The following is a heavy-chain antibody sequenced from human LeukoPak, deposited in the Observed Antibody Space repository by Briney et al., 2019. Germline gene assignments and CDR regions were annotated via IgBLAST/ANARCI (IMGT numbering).Heavy chain of an antibody. D-gene: IGHD6-13*01. CDR2: INHSGST. Sequence: SETLSLTXAVYGGSFSGYYWSWIRQPPGKGLEWIGEINHSGSTNYNPSLKSRVTISVDTSKNQFSLKLSSVTAADTAVYYCARGLPSSSWYPYYYYMDVWGKGTTVTVSS. V-gene: IGHV4-34*01. CDR3: ARGLPSSSWYPYYYYMDV. CDR1: GGSFSGYY. J-gene: IGHJ6*03.